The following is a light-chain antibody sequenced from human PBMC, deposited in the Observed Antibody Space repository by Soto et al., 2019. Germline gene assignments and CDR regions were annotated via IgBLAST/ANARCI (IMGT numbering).Light chain of an antibody. V-gene: IGLV2-14*01. CDR3: SSYTSSRTHVV. CDR1: SSDVGGYHY. CDR2: DVS. Sequence: QSVLTQPASVSGSPGQSITISCTGTSSDVGGYHYVSWYQQHPGKAPKLMIYDVSNRPSGVSNRFSGSKSGNTASLTISGLQAEDEADYYCSSYTSSRTHVVFGGGTKLTVL. J-gene: IGLJ2*01.